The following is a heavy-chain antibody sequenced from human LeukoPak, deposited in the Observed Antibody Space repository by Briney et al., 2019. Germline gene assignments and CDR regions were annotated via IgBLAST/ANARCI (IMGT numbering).Heavy chain of an antibody. CDR2: IYYSGST. CDR1: GDSISSYY. Sequence: SETLSLTCTVSGDSISSYYWSWIRQPPGKGLEWIGYIYYSGSTNYNPSLKSRVTISVDTSKNQFSLKLSSVTAADTAVYYCARIGYSYGIDYWGQGTLVTVSS. V-gene: IGHV4-59*08. D-gene: IGHD5-18*01. CDR3: ARIGYSYGIDY. J-gene: IGHJ4*02.